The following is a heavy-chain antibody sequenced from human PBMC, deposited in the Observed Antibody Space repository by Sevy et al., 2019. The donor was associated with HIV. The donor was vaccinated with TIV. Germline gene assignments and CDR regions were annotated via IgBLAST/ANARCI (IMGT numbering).Heavy chain of an antibody. J-gene: IGHJ4*02. CDR2: ISYDGSNK. V-gene: IGHV3-30*18. CDR1: GFTFSSYG. D-gene: IGHD2-15*01. CDR3: AKDQSAASTSDIVVVVAAPFDY. Sequence: GGCLRLSCAASGFTFSSYGMHWVRQAPGKGLEWVAVISYDGSNKYYADSVKGRFTISRDNSKNTLYLQMNSLRAEDTAVYYCAKDQSAASTSDIVVVVAAPFDYWGQGTLVTVSS.